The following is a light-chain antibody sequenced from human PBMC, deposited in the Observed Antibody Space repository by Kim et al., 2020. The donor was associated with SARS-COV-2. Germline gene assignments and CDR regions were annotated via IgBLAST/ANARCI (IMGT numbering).Light chain of an antibody. J-gene: IGLJ2*01. CDR1: SSNIGSNS. V-gene: IGLV1-47*01. CDR2: MNH. Sequence: QSVLTQPPSASGTPGQRVTIPCSGSSSNIGSNSVYWYQQLPGTAPKLLIYMNHQRPSGVPDRFSGSKSGTSASLTISGLRSEDEADYYCAAWDDSPCVVFGGGTKVTVL. CDR3: AAWDDSPCVV.